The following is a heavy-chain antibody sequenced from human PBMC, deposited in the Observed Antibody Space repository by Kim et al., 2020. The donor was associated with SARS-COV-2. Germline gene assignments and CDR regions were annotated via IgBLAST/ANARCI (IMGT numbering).Heavy chain of an antibody. CDR2: ISSSSSYI. CDR3: AREGGGSSGWSWFDP. CDR1: GFTFSSYS. D-gene: IGHD6-19*01. Sequence: GGSLRLSCAASGFTFSSYSMNWVRQAPGKGLEWVSSISSSSSYIYYADSVKGRFTISRDNAKKSLYLQMNSLRAEDTAVYYCAREGGGSSGWSWFDPWGQGTLVTVSS. V-gene: IGHV3-21*01. J-gene: IGHJ5*02.